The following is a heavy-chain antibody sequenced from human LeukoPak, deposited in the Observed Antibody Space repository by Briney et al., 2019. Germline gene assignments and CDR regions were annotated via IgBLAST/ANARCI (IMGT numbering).Heavy chain of an antibody. Sequence: GESLKISCKGSGYTFTSYWIGWVRQMPGKGLEWMGIIYPGDSDTRYRPSFQGQVTISADKSISTAYLQWSSLQTSDTAMYYCARHSRTADGISWGQGTLLTVSS. D-gene: IGHD6-13*01. V-gene: IGHV5-51*01. CDR1: GYTFTSYW. CDR2: IYPGDSDT. J-gene: IGHJ4*02. CDR3: ARHSRTADGIS.